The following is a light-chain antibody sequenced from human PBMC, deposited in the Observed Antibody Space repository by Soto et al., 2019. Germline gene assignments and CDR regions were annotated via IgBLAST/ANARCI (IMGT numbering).Light chain of an antibody. V-gene: IGLV1-51*01. Sequence: QSVLTQPPSVSAAAGQKVTVSCSGSSSNIGNNYVSWYQQLPGTAPKPLIFDNNKRPSGIPDRFSGSKSGTSATLGITGLQTGDEADYYCGTWDSSLRVYVFGTGTKATVL. CDR2: DNN. CDR3: GTWDSSLRVYV. CDR1: SSNIGNNY. J-gene: IGLJ1*01.